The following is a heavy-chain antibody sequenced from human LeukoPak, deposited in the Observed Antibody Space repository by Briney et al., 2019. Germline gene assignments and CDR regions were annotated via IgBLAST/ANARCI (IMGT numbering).Heavy chain of an antibody. V-gene: IGHV3-30*18. Sequence: GGSLRLSCAASGFSFSSFGMHWVRQAPGKGLEWVAVISYDGSSKYYADSVKGRFTISRDNSKNTLYLQMNSLRAEDTAVYYCAKDYSSGDNFDYWGQGTLVTVSS. D-gene: IGHD6-19*01. J-gene: IGHJ4*02. CDR3: AKDYSSGDNFDY. CDR1: GFSFSSFG. CDR2: ISYDGSSK.